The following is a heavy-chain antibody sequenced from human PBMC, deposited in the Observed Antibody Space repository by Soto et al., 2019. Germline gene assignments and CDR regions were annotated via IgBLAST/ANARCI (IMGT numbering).Heavy chain of an antibody. J-gene: IGHJ4*02. CDR1: GYSFSNDW. CDR3: ARNHYYGNAYTVLQQ. D-gene: IGHD3-16*01. V-gene: IGHV5-51*01. Sequence: GESLKIYCKGSGYSFSNDWIVWVRQMPGKGLEWMGVIYPGDSDTRYSPSFQGQVTISADNFISTAYLQWSSLKASDTATYNCARNHYYGNAYTVLQQWGQGTLVTVSS. CDR2: IYPGDSDT.